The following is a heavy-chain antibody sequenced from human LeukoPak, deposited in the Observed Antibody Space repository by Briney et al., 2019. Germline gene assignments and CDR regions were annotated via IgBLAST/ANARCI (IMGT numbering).Heavy chain of an antibody. CDR2: IYHSGST. CDR1: GGSISSGGYY. D-gene: IGHD3-16*02. CDR3: ARERGGFGGVIVIDYFDY. Sequence: SQTLSLTCTVSGGSISSGGYYWSWIRQPPGKGLEWIGYIYHSGSTYYNPSLKSRVTISVDRSKNQFSLKLSSVTAADTAVYYCARERGGFGGVIVIDYFDYWGQGTLVTVSS. J-gene: IGHJ4*02. V-gene: IGHV4-30-2*01.